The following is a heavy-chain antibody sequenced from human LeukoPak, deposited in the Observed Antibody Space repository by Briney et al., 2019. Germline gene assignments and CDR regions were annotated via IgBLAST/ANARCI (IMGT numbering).Heavy chain of an antibody. CDR1: GFTFSSYS. J-gene: IGHJ3*02. V-gene: IGHV3-48*02. Sequence: GGSLRLSCSASGFTFSSYSMNWVRQAPGKGLEWASYITGSSSTIYYADSVKGRFTISRDNAKNSLYLQMNSLRDEDTAVYYCARPRGSYYRDAFDIWGQGTVVTVSS. CDR2: ITGSSSTI. D-gene: IGHD1-26*01. CDR3: ARPRGSYYRDAFDI.